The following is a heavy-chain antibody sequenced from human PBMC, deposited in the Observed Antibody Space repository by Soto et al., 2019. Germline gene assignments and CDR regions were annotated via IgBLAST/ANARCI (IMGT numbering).Heavy chain of an antibody. D-gene: IGHD6-13*01. CDR1: GGFNSSGAYY. Sequence: QVQLQESGPGLVKPSQTLSLTCTVSGGFNSSGAYYWSWIRQHPGNGLKWVGYIYYSGSTYYNPAIMSRVTISVDTSKNQFSRKMSSVTAADTAVYYCARDDAPPYISSWRPNYYYDGMDVWVQGTTVTVSS. CDR3: ARDDAPPYISSWRPNYYYDGMDV. CDR2: IYYSGST. J-gene: IGHJ6*02. V-gene: IGHV4-31*03.